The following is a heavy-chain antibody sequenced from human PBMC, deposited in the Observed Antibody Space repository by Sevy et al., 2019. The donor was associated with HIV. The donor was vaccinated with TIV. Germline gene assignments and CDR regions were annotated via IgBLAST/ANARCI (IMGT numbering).Heavy chain of an antibody. Sequence: GGSLRLSCEASGFIFDDYAMHWVRQAPGKGLEWVSGISWDSGGVGNADSVKGRFTISRDNAKNSLYLQMNSLRAEDTGLYYCAKGRGLPKGAFGIWGKGTMVTVSS. D-gene: IGHD4-17*01. J-gene: IGHJ3*02. CDR2: ISWDSGGV. CDR1: GFIFDDYA. V-gene: IGHV3-9*01. CDR3: AKGRGLPKGAFGI.